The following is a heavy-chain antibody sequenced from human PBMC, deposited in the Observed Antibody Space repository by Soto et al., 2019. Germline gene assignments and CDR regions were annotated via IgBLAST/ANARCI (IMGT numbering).Heavy chain of an antibody. CDR1: GYTFTSYY. V-gene: IGHV1-46*01. J-gene: IGHJ5*02. D-gene: IGHD1-26*01. Sequence: XSVKVSCNGSGYTFTSYYMRLVRQAPGQGLECMGIINPSGGSTSYAQKFQGRVTMTRDTSTSTVYMELSSLRSEDTAVYYCARVGIVGATASRNWFDTWGQGTLVTVSS. CDR3: ARVGIVGATASRNWFDT. CDR2: INPSGGST.